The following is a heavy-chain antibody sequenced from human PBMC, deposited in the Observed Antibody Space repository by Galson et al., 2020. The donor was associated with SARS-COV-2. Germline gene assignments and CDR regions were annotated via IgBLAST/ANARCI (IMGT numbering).Heavy chain of an antibody. J-gene: IGHJ4*02. Sequence: GGSLRLSCAASGFTFDDYAMHWVRQAPGKGLEWVSGLSWNSGSIGYADSVKGRFTISRDNAKNSLYLQMNSLRAEDTALYYCAKATDPHIVVVTTMGPPDYWGQGTLVTVSS. D-gene: IGHD2-21*02. V-gene: IGHV3-9*01. CDR3: AKATDPHIVVVTTMGPPDY. CDR2: LSWNSGSI. CDR1: GFTFDDYA.